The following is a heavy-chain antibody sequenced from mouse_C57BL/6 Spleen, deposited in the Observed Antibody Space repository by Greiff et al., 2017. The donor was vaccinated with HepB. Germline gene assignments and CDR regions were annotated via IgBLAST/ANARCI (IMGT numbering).Heavy chain of an antibody. Sequence: EVKLMESGEGLVKPGGSLKLSCAASGFTFSSYAMSWVRQTPEKRLEWVAYISSGGDYIYYADTVKGRFTISRDNARNTLYLQMSSLKSEDTAMYYCTREWGEIYYYGSRYFDYWGQGTTLTVSS. D-gene: IGHD1-1*01. V-gene: IGHV5-9-1*02. CDR3: TREWGEIYYYGSRYFDY. CDR2: ISSGGDYI. J-gene: IGHJ2*01. CDR1: GFTFSSYA.